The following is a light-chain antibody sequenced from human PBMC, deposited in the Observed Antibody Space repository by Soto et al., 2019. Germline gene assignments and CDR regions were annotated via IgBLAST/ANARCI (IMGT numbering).Light chain of an antibody. J-gene: IGKJ2*01. CDR2: DAT. CDR3: HQYANSPLT. CDR1: QSVARNL. Sequence: EIVLTQSPGTLSLSPGERATLSCRASQSVARNLLAWFQQRPGQPPRLRIYDATGRATGIPDRFSGSGSATDFTLTINRLEPEDFAVYYCHQYANSPLTWGQGTKLEIK. V-gene: IGKV3-20*01.